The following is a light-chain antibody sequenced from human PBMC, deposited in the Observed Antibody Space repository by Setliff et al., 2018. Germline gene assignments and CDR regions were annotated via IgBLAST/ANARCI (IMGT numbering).Light chain of an antibody. CDR3: ASWDDSVKAVL. J-gene: IGLJ2*01. CDR1: TSNIGSGT. V-gene: IGLV1-44*01. Sequence: QSVLTQPPSASGTPGQRVTISCSGSTSNIGSGTVNWYQQIPGAAPKLLIYINDQRPSGVPDRFSGSKSGTSASLVISGLQPEDEANYYCASWDDSVKAVLLGGGTKVTVL. CDR2: IND.